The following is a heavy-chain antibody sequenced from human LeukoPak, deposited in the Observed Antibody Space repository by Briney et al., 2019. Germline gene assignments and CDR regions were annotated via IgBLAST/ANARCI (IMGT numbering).Heavy chain of an antibody. CDR2: IKQDGSEK. J-gene: IGHJ4*02. Sequence: GGSLRLSCAASGFTFSSYWMSWVRQAPGKGLEWVANIKQDGSEKYYVDSVKGRFTISRDNAKNSLYLQMNSLRAEDTAVYYCARVPSYEFWSGYFQFDYWGQGTLVTVSS. D-gene: IGHD3-3*01. V-gene: IGHV3-7*01. CDR3: ARVPSYEFWSGYFQFDY. CDR1: GFTFSSYW.